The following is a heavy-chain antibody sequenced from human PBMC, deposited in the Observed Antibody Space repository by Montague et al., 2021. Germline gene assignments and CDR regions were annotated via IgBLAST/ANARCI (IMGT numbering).Heavy chain of an antibody. V-gene: IGHV4-39*01. Sequence: SETLSLTCTVSGGSISSSPFYWGWIRQPPGKGLEWIGSNYYRGNTYYNPSLKSRVSLSIDTSKNQFSLKMNSVTAADTAVYYCARAGPRTYGGDSLDYWGRGALVTISS. CDR3: ARAGPRTYGGDSLDY. D-gene: IGHD3-10*01. J-gene: IGHJ4*02. CDR2: NYYRGNT. CDR1: GGSISSSPFY.